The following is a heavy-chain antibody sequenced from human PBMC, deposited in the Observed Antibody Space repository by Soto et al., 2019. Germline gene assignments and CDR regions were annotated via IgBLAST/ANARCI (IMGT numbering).Heavy chain of an antibody. V-gene: IGHV4-39*01. Sequence: QLQLQVSGPGLEKPSETLSLTCTVSGGSISSRTYYWAWIRQPPGKGLEWIANIYYSGNTYYNPSLKSRVTMSVDTSKNQFSLKLSSVTAADTAVYFCATYYASQLGGMDVWGQGTTVSVSS. D-gene: IGHD1-1*01. CDR3: ATYYASQLGGMDV. CDR1: GGSISSRTYY. CDR2: IYYSGNT. J-gene: IGHJ6*02.